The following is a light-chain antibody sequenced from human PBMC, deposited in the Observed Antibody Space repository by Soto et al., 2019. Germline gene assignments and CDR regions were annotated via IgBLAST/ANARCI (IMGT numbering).Light chain of an antibody. CDR2: EGS. CDR3: CSSVGSTSLIL. Sequence: QSVLTQPASVSASPGQSITISCTGISSDVGNYDLVSWYQQHPGKAPKLVIYEGSRRPSGVSDRFSGSKSGNTASLTISGLQAEDEADFYCCSSVGSTSLILFGGGTKVTVL. CDR1: SSDVGNYDL. J-gene: IGLJ3*02. V-gene: IGLV2-23*01.